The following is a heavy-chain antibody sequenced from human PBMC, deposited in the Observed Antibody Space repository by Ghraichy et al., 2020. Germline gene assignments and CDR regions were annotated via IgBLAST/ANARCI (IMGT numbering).Heavy chain of an antibody. Sequence: SCAASGLIFSNYWMTWVRQAPGKGLEWVANINQDGREKYYLGSVKGRFTISRDKAKNSLYLQMNSLRAEDTAVYYCNSGDTFDIWGQGTMVAVSS. CDR2: INQDGREK. CDR3: NSGDTFDI. CDR1: GLIFSNYW. J-gene: IGHJ3*02. D-gene: IGHD3-10*01. V-gene: IGHV3-7*03.